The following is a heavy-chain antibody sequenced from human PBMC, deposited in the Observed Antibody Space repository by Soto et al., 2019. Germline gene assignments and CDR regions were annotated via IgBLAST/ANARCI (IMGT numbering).Heavy chain of an antibody. D-gene: IGHD3-10*01. J-gene: IGHJ6*03. CDR1: GGSISSDSFY. Sequence: SETLSLTCTVSGGSISSDSFYWNWIRQPPGKGLEWIGSIYYSGSTYYNPSLKSRVTISVDTSKNQFSLKLSSVTAADTAVYYCARPRRITMVRGVIIRPYYYYMDVWGKGTTVTVSS. CDR2: IYYSGST. V-gene: IGHV4-39*01. CDR3: ARPRRITMVRGVIIRPYYYYMDV.